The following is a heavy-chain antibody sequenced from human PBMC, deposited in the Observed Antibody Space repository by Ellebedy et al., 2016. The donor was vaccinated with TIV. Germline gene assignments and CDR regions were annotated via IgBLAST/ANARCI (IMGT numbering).Heavy chain of an antibody. CDR1: GYTFTSYG. Sequence: SVKVSCXASGYTFTSYGISWVRQAPGQGLEWMGGIIPIFGTANYAQKFQGRVTITADESTSTAYMELSSLRSEDTAVYYCLNEYSSPQHPGYFDYWGQGTLVTVSS. D-gene: IGHD6-6*01. CDR2: IIPIFGTA. V-gene: IGHV1-69*13. J-gene: IGHJ4*02. CDR3: LNEYSSPQHPGYFDY.